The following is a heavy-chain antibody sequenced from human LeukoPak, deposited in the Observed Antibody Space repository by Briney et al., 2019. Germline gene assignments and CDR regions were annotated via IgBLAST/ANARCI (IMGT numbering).Heavy chain of an antibody. CDR3: ARDGAFDY. V-gene: IGHV1-2*02. J-gene: IGHJ4*02. CDR2: INLNSGGT. D-gene: IGHD1-26*01. CDR1: VYTFTGSY. Sequence: GASVTVSCRASVYTFTGSYMHWVRQAPGQGLEWMGWINLNSGGTNYAHKFQDRVTMTRDTSISTAYMEPSRLTSDDTAVYYCARDGAFDYWGQGTLVTVSA.